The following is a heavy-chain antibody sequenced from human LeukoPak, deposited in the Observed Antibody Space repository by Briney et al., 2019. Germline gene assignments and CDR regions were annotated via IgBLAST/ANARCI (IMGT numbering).Heavy chain of an antibody. CDR2: SSWNSGSM. Sequence: GGSLRLSCAASGFTFDDYAMHLVRQAPGKGLEWVSGSSWNSGSMGYADSVKGRFTISRDNAKNSLYLQMNSLRAEDTALYYCAKDISSLIDMDYYGMDVWGQGTTVTVSS. CDR1: GFTFDDYA. D-gene: IGHD2-8*01. CDR3: AKDISSLIDMDYYGMDV. J-gene: IGHJ6*02. V-gene: IGHV3-9*01.